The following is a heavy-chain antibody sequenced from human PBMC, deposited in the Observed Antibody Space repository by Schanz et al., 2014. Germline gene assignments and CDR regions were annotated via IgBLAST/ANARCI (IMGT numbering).Heavy chain of an antibody. V-gene: IGHV3-30-3*01. J-gene: IGHJ4*02. D-gene: IGHD4-17*01. CDR1: GFPFSSYA. Sequence: VKLLESGGHLVQPGGSLRLSCAASGFPFSSYALHWVRQAPGKGLEWVAVISYDGVNTYYADSVKGRFTISRDNYKNTLYLQMNSLSAEDTAVYFCARPFLGYYGDLAYWGQGTLLTVSS. CDR3: ARPFLGYYGDLAY. CDR2: ISYDGVNT.